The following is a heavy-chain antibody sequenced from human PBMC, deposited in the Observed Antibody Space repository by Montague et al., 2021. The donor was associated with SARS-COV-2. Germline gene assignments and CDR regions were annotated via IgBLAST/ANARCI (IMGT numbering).Heavy chain of an antibody. J-gene: IGHJ4*02. CDR1: GVSFSSHW. V-gene: IGHV3-7*01. CDR3: ARSVDV. CDR2: ISPDGSAK. Sequence: SLRLSCAAYGVSFSSHWMSWVRKAPGKPLEWVANISPDGSAKFYVGSLKGRFTISRDNAKTSLYLQMNSLRVEDTAVYYCARSVDVWGQGTLVTVSS.